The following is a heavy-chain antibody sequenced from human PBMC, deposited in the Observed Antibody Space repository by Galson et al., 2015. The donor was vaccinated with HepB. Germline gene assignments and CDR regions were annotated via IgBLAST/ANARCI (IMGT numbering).Heavy chain of an antibody. J-gene: IGHJ4*02. V-gene: IGHV3-49*04. CDR2: IRSKAYGGTT. CDR1: GFTFGDYA. D-gene: IGHD3-22*01. Sequence: SLRLSCAASGFTFGDYAMSWVRQAPGKGLEWVGFIRSKAYGGTTEYAASVKGRFTISRDDSKSIAYLQMNSLKTEDTAVYYCTRDVGWDEYYDSSGYYSFDYWGQGTLVTVSS. CDR3: TRDVGWDEYYDSSGYYSFDY.